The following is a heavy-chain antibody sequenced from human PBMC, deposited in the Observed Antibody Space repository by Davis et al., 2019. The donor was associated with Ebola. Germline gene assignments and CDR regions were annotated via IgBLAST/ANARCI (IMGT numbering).Heavy chain of an antibody. J-gene: IGHJ4*02. CDR2: IDQSGSSI. V-gene: IGHV3-48*03. CDR1: EFGFNTFE. CDR3: ATSESFFDYAAYFHN. D-gene: IGHD3-16*01. Sequence: GESLKISCAASEFGFNTFEMNWVRQAPGKGLEWVAFIDQSGSSISYADSVKGRFTISRDNAKNSLYLQMISLRAEDTAVYFCATSESFFDYAAYFHNWGQGTLLTVSS.